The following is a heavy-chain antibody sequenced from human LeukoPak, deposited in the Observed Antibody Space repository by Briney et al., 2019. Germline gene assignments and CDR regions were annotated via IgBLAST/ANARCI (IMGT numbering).Heavy chain of an antibody. Sequence: SETLSLTRTVSGDSLSSGSYYWGWIRQPPGKGLEWIGSIYYSGSTSYNPSLKSRVTISVDTSKNQFSLKLSSVTAADTAVYYCARNMTLRDDSSGYTHQWFDPWGQGTLVTVSS. D-gene: IGHD3-22*01. CDR2: IYYSGST. V-gene: IGHV4-39*01. J-gene: IGHJ5*02. CDR3: ARNMTLRDDSSGYTHQWFDP. CDR1: GDSLSSGSYY.